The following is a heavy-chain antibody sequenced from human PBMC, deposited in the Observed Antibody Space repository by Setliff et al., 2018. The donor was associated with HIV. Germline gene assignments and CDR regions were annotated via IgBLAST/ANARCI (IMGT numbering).Heavy chain of an antibody. D-gene: IGHD6-13*01. CDR1: GFTFSGYR. Sequence: PSETLSLTCTASGFTFSGYRMSWVRQAPGKGLEWVANIKEDGSGKYYVDSVKGRFTISRDNAKRSVFLQMNSLRAEDTAVYYCARAAAAAFDYWGQGRLVTVSS. V-gene: IGHV3-7*01. J-gene: IGHJ4*02. CDR2: IKEDGSGK. CDR3: ARAAAAAFDY.